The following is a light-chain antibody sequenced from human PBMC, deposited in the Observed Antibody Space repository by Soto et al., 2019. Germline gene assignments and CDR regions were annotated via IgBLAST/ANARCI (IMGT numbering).Light chain of an antibody. V-gene: IGKV3-15*01. CDR1: QSVSSN. Sequence: EIVMTQSPATLSVSPGERATLSCRASQSVSSNLAWYQPKTGQAPRLRIYGASTRATGIPARFSGSGSGTEFTLTISSLQSEDFAVYYGQQYNNWPPITFGQGTRLEIK. CDR3: QQYNNWPPIT. J-gene: IGKJ5*01. CDR2: GAS.